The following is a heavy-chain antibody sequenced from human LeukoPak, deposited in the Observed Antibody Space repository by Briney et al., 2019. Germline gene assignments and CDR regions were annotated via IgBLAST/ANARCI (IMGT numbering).Heavy chain of an antibody. CDR1: GFTFSSYG. CDR3: AKNQGSSWQFYFDH. J-gene: IGHJ4*02. CDR2: ISGGGIT. Sequence: PGGSLRLSCAASGFTFSSYGMHWVRQAPGEGLEWVAAISGGGITYYANSVKGRFTISRDNAKNTLSLQMNSLRAEDTAVYYCAKNQGSSWQFYFDHWGQGTLVTVSS. V-gene: IGHV3-23*01. D-gene: IGHD6-13*01.